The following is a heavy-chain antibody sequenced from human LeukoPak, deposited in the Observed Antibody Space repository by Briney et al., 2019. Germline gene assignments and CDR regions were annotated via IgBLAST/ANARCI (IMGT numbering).Heavy chain of an antibody. CDR1: GYTFTGHN. CDR2: INPNSGDT. V-gene: IGHV1-2*02. Sequence: ASVKVSCKASGYTFTGHNLHWVRQAPGQGLEWMGWINPNSGDTNYAQKFQGRVTMTRDTSISTAYMELSTLRSDDTAVFYCARRHGSGSDYRGVDYWGQGTLVTVSS. D-gene: IGHD3-10*01. J-gene: IGHJ4*02. CDR3: ARRHGSGSDYRGVDY.